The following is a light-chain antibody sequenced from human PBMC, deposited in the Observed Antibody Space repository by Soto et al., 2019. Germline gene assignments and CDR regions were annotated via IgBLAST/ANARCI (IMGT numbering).Light chain of an antibody. J-gene: IGKJ1*01. CDR3: QQFGRSPWT. CDR2: SAS. CDR1: QSVSSSC. V-gene: IGKV3-20*01. Sequence: EIVLTQSPGTLSLSPGERATLSCRASQSVSSSCVAWYQQKPGQAPRLLIYSASNRAAGVPDRFSGSGSGADFSLTISSLEPEDFAVYYCQQFGRSPWTFGQGTKVDFK.